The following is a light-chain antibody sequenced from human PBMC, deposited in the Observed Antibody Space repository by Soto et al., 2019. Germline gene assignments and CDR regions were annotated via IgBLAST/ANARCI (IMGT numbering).Light chain of an antibody. CDR2: DAS. J-gene: IGKJ2*03. V-gene: IGKV1-39*01. CDR3: HQTYSSSANS. Sequence: DIQMTQSPSSLSASVGDRVTITCRASQSISPYLNWYQQRPGKAPKLLIYDASTLHSGVPSRFTAVGSGANFTLTITGLQPEDFATYYCHQTYSSSANSFGPWTKVEI. CDR1: QSISPY.